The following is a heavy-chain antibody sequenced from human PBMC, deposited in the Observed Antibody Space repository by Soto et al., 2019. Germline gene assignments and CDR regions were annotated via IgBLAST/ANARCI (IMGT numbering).Heavy chain of an antibody. Sequence: AASVKVSCKASGYTFTTYYLHWVRQAPGQGLEWMGFINPSGGSTSYALKFQGRVTMTTDTSTSTLYMELSSLRSEDTAVYYCARNVNSGLDYWGQGSLVTVSS. CDR1: GYTFTTYY. CDR2: INPSGGST. J-gene: IGHJ4*02. D-gene: IGHD1-26*01. CDR3: ARNVNSGLDY. V-gene: IGHV1-46*01.